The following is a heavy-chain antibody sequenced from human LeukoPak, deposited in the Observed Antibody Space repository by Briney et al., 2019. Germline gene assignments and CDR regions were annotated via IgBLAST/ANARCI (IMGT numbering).Heavy chain of an antibody. CDR2: ISSSSSTI. Sequence: QPGGSLRLSCAASGLIFSSYSMNWVRQAPGEGLEWVSYISSSSSTIYYADSVKGRFTISRDNAKNSLYLQLNSLRAEDTALYYCAREGGADLGAHGGLFDYWGQGTLVTVSS. CDR3: AREGGADLGAHGGLFDY. V-gene: IGHV3-48*04. J-gene: IGHJ4*02. CDR1: GLIFSSYS. D-gene: IGHD3-3*01.